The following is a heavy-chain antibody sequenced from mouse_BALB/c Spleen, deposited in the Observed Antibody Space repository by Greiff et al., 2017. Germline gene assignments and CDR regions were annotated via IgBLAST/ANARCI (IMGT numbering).Heavy chain of an antibody. D-gene: IGHD2-4*01. CDR1: GFTFSSYA. V-gene: IGHV5-9-4*01. Sequence: EVKLVESGGGLVKPGGSLKLSCAASGFTFSSYAMSWVRQSPEKRLEWVAEISSGGSYTYYPDTVTGRFTISRDNAKNTLYLEMSSLRSEDTAMYYCARPGITTDAAWFAYWGQGTLVTVSA. J-gene: IGHJ3*01. CDR3: ARPGITTDAAWFAY. CDR2: ISSGGSYT.